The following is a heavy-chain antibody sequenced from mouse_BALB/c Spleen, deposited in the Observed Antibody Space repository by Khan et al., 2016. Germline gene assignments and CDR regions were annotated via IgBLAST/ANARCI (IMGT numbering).Heavy chain of an antibody. J-gene: IGHJ2*01. V-gene: IGHV1-9*01. CDR1: GYTFSSYW. CDR2: ILPGSGST. CDR3: ARTDRRGYFDY. Sequence: QVQLQQSGAELMKPGASVKISCKATGYTFSSYWIEWVKQRPGHGLEWIGEILPGSGSTNYNEKFRGKATFTADTSSNTAYMQLSSLTSEDSAVPYCARTDRRGYFDYWGKGTTLTVSS.